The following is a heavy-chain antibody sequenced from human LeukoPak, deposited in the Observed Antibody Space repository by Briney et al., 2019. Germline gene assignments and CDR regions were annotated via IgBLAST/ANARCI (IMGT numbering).Heavy chain of an antibody. CDR2: ISPGDSDT. Sequence: GESLKTSCQGSGYIFTAYWIAWVRQMPGKGLEWMGIISPGDSDTSYSPSFQGKVTMSADKSISTAYLQWSSLKASDTAMYYCARLRGGELSKYYFDYWGQGTLVTVYS. CDR1: GYIFTAYW. V-gene: IGHV5-51*01. D-gene: IGHD3-10*01. J-gene: IGHJ4*02. CDR3: ARLRGGELSKYYFDY.